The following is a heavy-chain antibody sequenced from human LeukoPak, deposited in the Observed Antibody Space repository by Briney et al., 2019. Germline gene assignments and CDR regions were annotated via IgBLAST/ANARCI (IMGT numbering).Heavy chain of an antibody. V-gene: IGHV6-1*01. CDR3: ARDLSGVTGYTYGRGIDY. Sequence: SQTLSLTCDISGDSVSRDTAAWSWIRQSPSRGLEWLGRTYYRSKWYNDYAVSVKSRITINPDTSKNQFSLQLNSVTPEDTAVYYCARDLSGVTGYTYGRGIDYWGQGTLVTVSS. D-gene: IGHD5-18*01. J-gene: IGHJ4*02. CDR1: GDSVSRDTAA. CDR2: TYYRSKWYN.